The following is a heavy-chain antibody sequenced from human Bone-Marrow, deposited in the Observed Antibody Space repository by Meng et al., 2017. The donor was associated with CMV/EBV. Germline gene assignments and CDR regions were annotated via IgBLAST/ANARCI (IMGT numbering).Heavy chain of an antibody. J-gene: IGHJ4*02. CDR3: ARGRVCISSWYYLGPGAFDY. V-gene: IGHV4-34*01. Sequence: SETLSLTCAVYGGSFSGYYWSWIRQPPGKGLEWIGEINHSGSTNYNPSLKSRVTISVDTSTNQFSLKLSSVTAADTAVYYCARGRVCISSWYYLGPGAFDYWGQGTLVTVSS. CDR1: GGSFSGYY. D-gene: IGHD6-13*01. CDR2: INHSGST.